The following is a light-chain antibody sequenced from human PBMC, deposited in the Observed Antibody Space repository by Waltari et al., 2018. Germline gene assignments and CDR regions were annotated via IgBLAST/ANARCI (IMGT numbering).Light chain of an antibody. CDR2: AAS. J-gene: IGKJ4*01. Sequence: DIQLIQSPSSLSADVGDRVTITCRASQSISTYLSWYQQKPGKAPKLLIYAASRLHSGVPSRFSGSGSGTDFTLTISSLQPEDFATYYCQQGYSTPPRLTFGGGTKVEI. V-gene: IGKV1-39*01. CDR1: QSISTY. CDR3: QQGYSTPPRLT.